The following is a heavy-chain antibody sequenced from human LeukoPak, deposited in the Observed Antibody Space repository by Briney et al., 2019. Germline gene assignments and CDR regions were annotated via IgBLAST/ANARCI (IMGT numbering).Heavy chain of an antibody. Sequence: PGGSLRLSCAVSGFTVSSNYMSWIRQAPGKGLEWVSVLYSGGSRYHADSVKGRFTISRDNPKNTLHLQMNSLRAEDTAIYYCARDLTFSTWGQGTLVTVSS. D-gene: IGHD2/OR15-2a*01. J-gene: IGHJ4*02. CDR3: ARDLTFST. CDR2: LYSGGSR. CDR1: GFTVSSNY. V-gene: IGHV3-66*01.